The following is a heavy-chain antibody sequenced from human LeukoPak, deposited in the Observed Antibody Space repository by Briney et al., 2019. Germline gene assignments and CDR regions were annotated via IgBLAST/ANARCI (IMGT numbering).Heavy chain of an antibody. Sequence: GASLKVSCKASGYTFTVYSIHWVRQAPGQRLEFVGRIDPDSGVIEYAQNFQGRATLTTDTSVRTAHLYLNSLTSDDTAIYYCAISIQAPPIPTFDYWGQGTPVTVSS. CDR3: AISIQAPPIPTFDY. CDR1: GYTFTVYS. J-gene: IGHJ4*02. CDR2: IDPDSGVI. V-gene: IGHV1-2*02. D-gene: IGHD5-24*01.